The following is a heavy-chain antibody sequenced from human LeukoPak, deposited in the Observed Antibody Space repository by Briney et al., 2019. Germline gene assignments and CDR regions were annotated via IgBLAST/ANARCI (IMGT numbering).Heavy chain of an antibody. Sequence: PGGSLRLSCAASGFTFSSYEMNWVRQAPGKGLEWVSYISSSGSTIYYADSVKGRFTISRDNAKNSLYLQVNSLRAEDTAVYYCARVGMVRGVITEYYYYMDVWGKGTTVTVSS. CDR2: ISSSGSTI. J-gene: IGHJ6*03. V-gene: IGHV3-48*03. CDR1: GFTFSSYE. CDR3: ARVGMVRGVITEYYYYMDV. D-gene: IGHD3-10*01.